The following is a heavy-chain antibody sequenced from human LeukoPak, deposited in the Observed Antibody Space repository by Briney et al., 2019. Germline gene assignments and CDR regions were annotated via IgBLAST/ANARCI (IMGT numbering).Heavy chain of an antibody. Sequence: PGGSLRLSCAASGFTFSSYTMNWVRQAPGKGLEWVAFIRNDGSTKYYADSVKGRFTFSRDNSKNTLYLQMNGLRAEDTAVYYCAKVARVTVIHDYFDYWGQGTLVTVSS. D-gene: IGHD2-21*02. CDR3: AKVARVTVIHDYFDY. CDR1: GFTFSSYT. J-gene: IGHJ4*02. V-gene: IGHV3-30*02. CDR2: IRNDGSTK.